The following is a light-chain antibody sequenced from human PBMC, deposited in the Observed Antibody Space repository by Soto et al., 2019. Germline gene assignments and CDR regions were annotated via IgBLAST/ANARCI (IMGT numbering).Light chain of an antibody. J-gene: IGKJ2*01. CDR1: QTISTS. Sequence: DIQMTQSPSTLSASVGDRVTITCRASQTISTSLAWYQQKPGKAPRLLIYKASSLERGVPSRFSGSGSGTEFTLTIRSLQPDDFATYYCQQYSSYSPYTFGQGTRPEI. CDR2: KAS. CDR3: QQYSSYSPYT. V-gene: IGKV1-5*03.